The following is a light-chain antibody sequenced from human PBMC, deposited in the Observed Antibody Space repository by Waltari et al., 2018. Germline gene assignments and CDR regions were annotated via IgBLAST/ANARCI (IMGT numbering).Light chain of an antibody. CDR2: GKN. CDR1: SLRNTK. Sequence: SSELTQDPAVSVSLGQTVTITCQGNSLRNTKATWYQKKPGQAPVLVIYGKNYRPSRIPDRFSGSISGNTASLTITGAQAEDEAAYYCNSRDSSGRLLIFGGGTDLTVL. J-gene: IGLJ2*01. V-gene: IGLV3-19*01. CDR3: NSRDSSGRLLI.